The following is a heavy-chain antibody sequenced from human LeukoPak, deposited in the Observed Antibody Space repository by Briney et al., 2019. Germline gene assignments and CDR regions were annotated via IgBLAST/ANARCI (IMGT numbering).Heavy chain of an antibody. V-gene: IGHV1-46*01. CDR3: ARGVLGDILTGYYLYYYGMDV. CDR2: INPSGGST. J-gene: IGHJ6*02. Sequence: ASVKVSCKASGGTFSSYAISWVRQAPGQGLEWMGVINPSGGSTNYAQKFQGRVTMTRDTSTSTVYMELTSLRSEDTAVYYCARGVLGDILTGYYLYYYGMDVWGQGTTVTVSS. D-gene: IGHD3-9*01. CDR1: GGTFSSYA.